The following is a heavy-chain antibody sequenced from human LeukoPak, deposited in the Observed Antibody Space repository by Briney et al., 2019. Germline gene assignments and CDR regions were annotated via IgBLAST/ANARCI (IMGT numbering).Heavy chain of an antibody. V-gene: IGHV3-48*01. D-gene: IGHD1-26*01. CDR1: GFTFNSYS. CDR3: AREELRPYYYYGMDV. Sequence: GGSLRLSCAASGFTFNSYSMNLVRQAPGKRLEWVSYISSSSTTIYYADSVKGRFTISRDNAKNSLYLQMNSLRAEDTAVYYCAREELRPYYYYGMDVWGQGTTVTVSS. J-gene: IGHJ6*02. CDR2: ISSSSTTI.